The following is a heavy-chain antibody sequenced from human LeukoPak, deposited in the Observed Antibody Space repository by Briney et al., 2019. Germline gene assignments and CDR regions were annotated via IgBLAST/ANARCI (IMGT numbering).Heavy chain of an antibody. CDR1: GLTFTNDY. Sequence: AAVKVSCKASGLTFTNDYIHWVRQAPGHGLEWMGWINPNNGNTKFAKKFQGRVTITADESTSTAYMELSSLRSEDTAVYYCARSRASQWELGPFDIWGQGTMVTVSS. J-gene: IGHJ3*02. CDR3: ARSRASQWELGPFDI. D-gene: IGHD1-26*01. CDR2: INPNNGNT. V-gene: IGHV1-2*02.